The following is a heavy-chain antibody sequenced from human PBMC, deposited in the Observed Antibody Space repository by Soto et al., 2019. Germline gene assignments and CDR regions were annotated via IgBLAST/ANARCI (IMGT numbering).Heavy chain of an antibody. CDR3: AIQIVPPPSYFEN. CDR2: INWNGDKT. J-gene: IGHJ4*02. D-gene: IGHD2-21*01. Sequence: EVRLVESGGRVIRPGDSLRLSCLASGFTFDDHGMSWVRQSPGKGLEWVSTINWNGDKTHYADSLKGRFTISRDNAKNSLYLQMNSLRIEDTAFYFCAIQIVPPPSYFENRGQGTLVTVSS. V-gene: IGHV3-20*04. CDR1: GFTFDDHG.